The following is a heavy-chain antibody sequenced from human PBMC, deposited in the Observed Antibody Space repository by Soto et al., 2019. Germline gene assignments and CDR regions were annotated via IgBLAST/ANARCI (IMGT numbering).Heavy chain of an antibody. CDR2: IYYSGST. Sequence: PSETLSLTCTVSGGSSSSYYWSWIRQPPGKGLEWIGYIYYSGSTNYNPSLKSRVTISVDTSKNQFSLKLSSVTAADTAVYYCAIPLYSGYDSRLAPWGQGTLVPVS. D-gene: IGHD5-12*01. CDR3: AIPLYSGYDSRLAP. V-gene: IGHV4-59*08. CDR1: GGSSSSYY. J-gene: IGHJ5*02.